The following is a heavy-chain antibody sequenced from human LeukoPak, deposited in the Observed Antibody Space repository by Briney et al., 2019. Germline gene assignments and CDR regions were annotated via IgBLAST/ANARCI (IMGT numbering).Heavy chain of an antibody. CDR1: GYTFTSYG. CDR2: ISAYNGNT. Sequence: GASVKVSCKASGYTFTSYGISWVRQAPGQGLEWMGWISAYNGNTNYAQKLQGRVTMTTDTSTSTAYMELRSLRSDDTAVYYCAKGIAVTTDYYYYYGTYVWGQGTTVTVSS. V-gene: IGHV1-18*01. D-gene: IGHD4-17*01. J-gene: IGHJ6*02. CDR3: AKGIAVTTDYYYYYGTYV.